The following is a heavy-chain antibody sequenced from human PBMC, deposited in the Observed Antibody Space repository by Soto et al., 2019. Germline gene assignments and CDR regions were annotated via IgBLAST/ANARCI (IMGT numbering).Heavy chain of an antibody. Sequence: EVQLVQSGAEVKKPGESLKISCKGSGYSFTSYWIGWVRQMPGKGLEWMGIIYPGDSDTRYSPSFQGQVTISADKSISTAYLQWSSLKASDTAMYYCARHENLDIYYCSGSHIDYWGQGTLVTVSS. CDR2: IYPGDSDT. CDR3: ARHENLDIYYCSGSHIDY. D-gene: IGHD3-10*01. J-gene: IGHJ4*02. V-gene: IGHV5-51*01. CDR1: GYSFTSYW.